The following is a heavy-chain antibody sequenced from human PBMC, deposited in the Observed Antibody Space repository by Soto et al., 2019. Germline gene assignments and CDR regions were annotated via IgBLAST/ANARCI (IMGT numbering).Heavy chain of an antibody. Sequence: QVQLVQSGAEVKKPGASVXXXXKAXGYTFTXYAIDWVRQAPGQRLEWMGWINAGNGNTKYSQKFLGRVTITRDTSASTAYMELSSLRSEDTAVYYCARDMGFGLSDYWXXGILVTVSS. CDR2: INAGNGNT. V-gene: IGHV1-3*01. D-gene: IGHD3-10*01. J-gene: IGHJ4*02. CDR3: ARDMGFGLSDY. CDR1: GYTFTXYA.